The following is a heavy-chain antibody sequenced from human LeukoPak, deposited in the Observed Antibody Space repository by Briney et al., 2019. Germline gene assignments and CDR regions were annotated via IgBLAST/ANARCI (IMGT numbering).Heavy chain of an antibody. V-gene: IGHV1-69*13. Sequence: ASVKVSCKASGGTFSSYAISWVRQAPGQGLEWMGGIIPIFGTANYAQKFQGRVTITADESTSTAYMELSSLRSEDTAVYYCARGEPVDTAMVTSLDYWGQGTLVTVSS. CDR3: ARGEPVDTAMVTSLDY. CDR2: IIPIFGTA. D-gene: IGHD5-18*01. CDR1: GGTFSSYA. J-gene: IGHJ4*02.